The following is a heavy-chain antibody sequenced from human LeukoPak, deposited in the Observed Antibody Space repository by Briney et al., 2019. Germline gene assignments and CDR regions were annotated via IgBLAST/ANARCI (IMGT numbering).Heavy chain of an antibody. CDR1: EFTFSSYS. CDR3: ARDGQDYGDYFWYFDY. Sequence: PGGSLRLSCAASEFTFSSYSMNWVRQAPGKGLEWVSYITNSGNSKSYADSVKGRFTISRDNTKNSLYLQMNGLRAEDTAVYYCARDGQDYGDYFWYFDYWGQGTLVTVSS. D-gene: IGHD4-17*01. J-gene: IGHJ4*02. V-gene: IGHV3-48*01. CDR2: ITNSGNSK.